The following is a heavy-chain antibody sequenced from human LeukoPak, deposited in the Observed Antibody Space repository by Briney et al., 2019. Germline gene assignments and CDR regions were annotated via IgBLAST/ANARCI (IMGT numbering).Heavy chain of an antibody. V-gene: IGHV1-3*01. J-gene: IGHJ4*02. CDR3: ARDRGPRYCSSTSCYDYHYYFDY. CDR2: INADNGNT. Sequence: ASVKVSCKASGYTFTSYAMHWVRQAPGQRLEWMGWINADNGNTKYSQKFQGRVTITRDTSASTAYMELSSLRSEDTAVYYCARDRGPRYCSSTSCYDYHYYFDYWGQGTLVTVSS. D-gene: IGHD2-2*01. CDR1: GYTFTSYA.